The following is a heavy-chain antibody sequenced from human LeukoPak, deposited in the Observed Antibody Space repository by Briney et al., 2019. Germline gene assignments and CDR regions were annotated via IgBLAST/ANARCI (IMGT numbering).Heavy chain of an antibody. CDR3: AGAVAYCGGDCYYSAFDI. J-gene: IGHJ3*02. D-gene: IGHD2-21*02. Sequence: SETLSLTCTVSGGSISSYYWSWIRQPPGKGLEWIGYIHYSGSTNYNPSLKSRVTISEDTSKNQFSLKLTSVTAADTAVYYCAGAVAYCGGDCYYSAFDIWGQGTMVTVSS. CDR1: GGSISSYY. V-gene: IGHV4-59*01. CDR2: IHYSGST.